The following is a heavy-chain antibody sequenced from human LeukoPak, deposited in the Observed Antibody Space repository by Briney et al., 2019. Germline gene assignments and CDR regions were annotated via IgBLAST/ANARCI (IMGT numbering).Heavy chain of an antibody. Sequence: KASETLSLTCAVYGGSFSGYYWSWIRQPPGKGLEWIGEINHSGSTNYNPSLKSRVTISVDTSKNQFSLKLSSVTAADTAVYYCARGKRGYSYGRSKNWFDPWGQGTLVTVSS. D-gene: IGHD5-18*01. CDR3: ARGKRGYSYGRSKNWFDP. V-gene: IGHV4-34*01. CDR1: GGSFSGYY. J-gene: IGHJ5*02. CDR2: INHSGST.